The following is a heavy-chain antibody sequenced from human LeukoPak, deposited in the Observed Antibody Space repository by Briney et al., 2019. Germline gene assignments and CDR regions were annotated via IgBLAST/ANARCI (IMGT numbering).Heavy chain of an antibody. CDR1: GYTFTSYG. CDR2: INPNSGGT. CDR3: ARGPRGYSYGY. J-gene: IGHJ4*02. V-gene: IGHV1-2*06. D-gene: IGHD5-18*01. Sequence: ASVKVSCKASGYTFTSYGISWVRQAPGQGLEWMGRINPNSGGTNYAQKFLGRVTMTRDTSISTAYMELSRLRSDDTAVYYCARGPRGYSYGYWGQGTLVTVSS.